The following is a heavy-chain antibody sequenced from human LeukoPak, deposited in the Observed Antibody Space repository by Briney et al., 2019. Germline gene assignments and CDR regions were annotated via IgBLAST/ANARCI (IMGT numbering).Heavy chain of an antibody. CDR2: ISWNSGSI. CDR3: TKGSSWSNGDFDC. J-gene: IGHJ4*02. V-gene: IGHV3-9*01. D-gene: IGHD6-13*01. CDR1: GCTFDDYA. Sequence: GGSLRLSCAASGCTFDDYAMHWVRQAPGKGLEWVSGISWNSGSIGYADSVKGRFTISRDNAKNSLYLQMNSLRAEDTALYYCTKGSSWSNGDFDCWGQGTLVTVSS.